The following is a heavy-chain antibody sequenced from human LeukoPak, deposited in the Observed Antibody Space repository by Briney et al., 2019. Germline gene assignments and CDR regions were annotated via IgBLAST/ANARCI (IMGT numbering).Heavy chain of an antibody. CDR3: ATFFRRLWLEWDY. Sequence: ASVKVSCKVSGYTLTELSMHWVRQAPGKGLEWMGGFDPEDGETIYAQKFQGRVTMNEDTSTDTAYMELSSLRSEDTAVYYCATFFRRLWLEWDYWGQGTLVTVSS. V-gene: IGHV1-24*01. CDR1: GYTLTELS. J-gene: IGHJ4*02. D-gene: IGHD3-10*01. CDR2: FDPEDGET.